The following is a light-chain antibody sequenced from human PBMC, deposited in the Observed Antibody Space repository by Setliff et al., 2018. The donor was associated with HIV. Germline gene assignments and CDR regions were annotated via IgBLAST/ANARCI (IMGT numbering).Light chain of an antibody. CDR2: EVN. CDR3: SSYAGADAFDV. J-gene: IGLJ1*01. CDR1: DSDVGTYNL. Sequence: QSVLAQPASVSVSPGQSIAISCTGNDSDVGTYNLVSWYQQYPGKAPQLTIFEVNKRPSGISDRFSGSKSGNTASLTISGLQAEDEADYYCSSYAGADAFDVFGTGTKVTVL. V-gene: IGLV2-23*02.